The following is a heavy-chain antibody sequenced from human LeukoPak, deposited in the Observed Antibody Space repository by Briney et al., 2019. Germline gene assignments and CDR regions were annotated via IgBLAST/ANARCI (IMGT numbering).Heavy chain of an antibody. D-gene: IGHD3-3*01. CDR1: GFTFSSYS. V-gene: IGHV3-21*01. CDR2: ISSSSSYI. CDR3: AREPYYDFWSGYYIH. J-gene: IGHJ4*02. Sequence: GGSLRLSCAASGFTFSSYSMNWVRQAPGKGLEWVSSISSSSSYIYYADSVKGRFTISRDNAKNSLYLQMNSLRAEDTAVYYCAREPYYDFWSGYYIHWGQGTLVTVPS.